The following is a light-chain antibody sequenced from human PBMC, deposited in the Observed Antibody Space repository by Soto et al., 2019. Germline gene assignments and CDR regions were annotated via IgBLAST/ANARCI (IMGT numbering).Light chain of an antibody. CDR1: SSDVGGYNY. V-gene: IGLV2-11*01. J-gene: IGLJ3*02. CDR3: CSYAGSYTWV. Sequence: QSALTQPRSVSGSPGQSVTLSCTGTSSDVGGYNYVSWYQHHPGKAPKLMIYDVSKRPSGVPDRFSGSKSVYTASLTISGLQAEDEADYYCCSYAGSYTWVFGGGTKVTVL. CDR2: DVS.